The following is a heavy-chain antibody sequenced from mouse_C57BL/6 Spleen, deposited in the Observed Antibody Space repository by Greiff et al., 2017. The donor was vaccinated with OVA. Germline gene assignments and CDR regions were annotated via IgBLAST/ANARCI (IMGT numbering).Heavy chain of an antibody. J-gene: IGHJ3*01. CDR3: ATYSNYVGWLAY. D-gene: IGHD2-5*01. CDR2: IDPSDSYT. CDR1: GYTFTSYW. V-gene: IGHV1-59*01. Sequence: QVQLQQPGAELVRPGTSVKLSCKASGYTFTSYWMHWVKQRPGQGLEWIGVIDPSDSYTNYNQKFKGKATLTVDTSSSTAYMQLSSLTSEYDAVDDCATYSNYVGWLAYWGQGTLVTVSA.